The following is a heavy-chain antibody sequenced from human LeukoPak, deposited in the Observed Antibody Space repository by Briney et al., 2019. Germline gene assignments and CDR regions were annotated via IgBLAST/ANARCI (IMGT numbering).Heavy chain of an antibody. CDR3: ARDLVYGDYTH. J-gene: IGHJ4*02. CDR1: GFTFSSYA. CDR2: ISGSGGST. D-gene: IGHD4-17*01. Sequence: GGSLRLSCAASGFTFSSYAMSWVRQAPGKGLEWVSTISGSGGSTYYADSGKGRLTVSRDNSKNTLYLQMNSLRAEDTAVYYCARDLVYGDYTHWGQGTLVTVSP. V-gene: IGHV3-23*01.